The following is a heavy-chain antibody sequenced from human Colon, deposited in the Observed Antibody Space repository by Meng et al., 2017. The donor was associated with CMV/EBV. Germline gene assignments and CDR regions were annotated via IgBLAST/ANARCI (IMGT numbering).Heavy chain of an antibody. V-gene: IGHV3-48*03. D-gene: IGHD2/OR15-2a*01. CDR3: ASVEYNYYCAMDV. CDR2: ISSSGSTR. Sequence: GESLKISCVGSGFPFMNDEMNWVRQAPGKGLEWVAYISSSGSTRLYADSVKGRFTVSRDNAKNSVYLQMSSLRVEATAIDYCASVEYNYYCAMDVWGLGTTVTVSS. J-gene: IGHJ6*02. CDR1: GFPFMNDE.